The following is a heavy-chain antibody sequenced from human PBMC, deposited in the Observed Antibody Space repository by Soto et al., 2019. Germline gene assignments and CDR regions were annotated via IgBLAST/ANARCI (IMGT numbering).Heavy chain of an antibody. CDR3: AREVGSHTIPPGDY. D-gene: IGHD2-21*01. CDR1: GFSLGCYA. V-gene: IGHV3-30-3*01. J-gene: IGHJ4*02. Sequence: GGSLRLSCAASGFSLGCYAMHWVRQSPGKGLEWVAFTSYDGSNQAYSDSVRGRFTISRDNSKNTVSLQMNSLRIEDTAVYYCAREVGSHTIPPGDYWGQGALVTVSS. CDR2: TSYDGSNQ.